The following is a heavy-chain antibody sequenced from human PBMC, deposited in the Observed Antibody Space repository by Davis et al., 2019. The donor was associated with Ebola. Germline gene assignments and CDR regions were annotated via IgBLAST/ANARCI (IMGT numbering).Heavy chain of an antibody. Sequence: GESLKIPCAASGFTVSSNYMSWVRQAPGKGLEWFSVIYSGGSTYYADSVKGRFTISRDNAKNSLYLQMNSLRAEDTAVYYCARKGAATSYVNYYYGMDVWGQGTTVTVSS. CDR3: ARKGAATSYVNYYYGMDV. J-gene: IGHJ6*02. CDR2: IYSGGST. V-gene: IGHV3-53*01. D-gene: IGHD1-26*01. CDR1: GFTVSSNY.